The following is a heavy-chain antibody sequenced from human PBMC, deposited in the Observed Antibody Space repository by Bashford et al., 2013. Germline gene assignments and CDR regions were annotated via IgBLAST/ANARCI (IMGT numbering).Heavy chain of an antibody. V-gene: IGHV1-8*01. J-gene: IGHJ4*02. Sequence: WVRQAPGQGLEWMGWMNPNSGNTGYAQKFQGRVTMTRNTSISTAYMELSSLRSEDTAVYYCARSYCSGGSCYLDYWGQGTLVTVSS. D-gene: IGHD2-15*01. CDR2: MNPNSGNT. CDR3: ARSYCSGGSCYLDY.